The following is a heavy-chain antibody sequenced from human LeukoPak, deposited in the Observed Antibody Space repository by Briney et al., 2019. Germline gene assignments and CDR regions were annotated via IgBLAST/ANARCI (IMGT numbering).Heavy chain of an antibody. V-gene: IGHV3-7*01. J-gene: IGHJ4*02. CDR3: ARSRSGYYEDY. CDR2: IKEDGSEK. Sequence: GGSLRLSCAASGFTFSNYWMTWVRQAPGKGLEWVANIKEDGSEKYYVDSVKGRFTISRDNAKNSLSLQLNSLSAEDTAVYCCARSRSGYYEDYWGQGTLVTVSS. CDR1: GFTFSNYW. D-gene: IGHD5-12*01.